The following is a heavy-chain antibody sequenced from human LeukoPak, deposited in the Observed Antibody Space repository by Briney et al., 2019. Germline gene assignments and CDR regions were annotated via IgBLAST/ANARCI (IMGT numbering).Heavy chain of an antibody. CDR3: ARDLRYGAFDI. CDR2: ISNRGSAM. CDR1: GFTFSDYY. V-gene: IGHV3-11*01. D-gene: IGHD5-18*01. J-gene: IGHJ3*02. Sequence: GGSLRLSCAASGFTFSDYYMGWIRQAPGKGLEWVSYISNRGSAMYYADSVKGRFTISRDNAKNSLYLQMNSLRAEDTAVYYCARDLRYGAFDIWGQGTMVTVSS.